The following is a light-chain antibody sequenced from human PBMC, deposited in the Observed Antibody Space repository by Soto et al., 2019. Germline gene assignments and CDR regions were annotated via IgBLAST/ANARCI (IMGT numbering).Light chain of an antibody. V-gene: IGKV3-11*01. CDR2: DAS. CDR3: HQRSNWAYT. CDR1: QSVSSY. J-gene: IGKJ2*01. Sequence: EIVLTQSPATLSLSPGERATLSCRASQSVSSYLAWYQQKPGQAPRLLIYDASNRATGIPARFSGSGSGTDFTLIICSLDPEDVAVYYLHQRSNWAYTFGQGTKLEIK.